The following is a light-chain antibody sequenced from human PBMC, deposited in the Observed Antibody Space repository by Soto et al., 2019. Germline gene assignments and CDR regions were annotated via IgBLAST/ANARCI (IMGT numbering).Light chain of an antibody. J-gene: IGKJ4*01. V-gene: IGKV3-11*01. Sequence: EIVLTQSPATLSLSPGDRATLSCRASQSVGSYLGWYQQRPGQAPRLLIYDASNRATGIPARFSGSVSGTDFTLTISSLEPEDFAVYYCQQRSDWTSTFGGGTKVEIK. CDR2: DAS. CDR3: QQRSDWTST. CDR1: QSVGSY.